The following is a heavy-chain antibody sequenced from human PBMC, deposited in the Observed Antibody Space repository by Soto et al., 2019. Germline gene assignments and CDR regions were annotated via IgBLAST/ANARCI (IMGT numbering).Heavy chain of an antibody. CDR1: GNTLNTDT. CDR2: IIPVIGVG. D-gene: IGHD2-8*02. Sequence: QVQLVQSGAEVKKPGSSVKVSCKPSGNTLNTDTITWLRQAPGQGLEWMGRIIPVIGVGTYAQKFQDRVTINAVKSTTTVYMEVTRLTSDDPAAHECAIGSTGSKGYYGSWGQGTQVTVS. J-gene: IGHJ5*02. V-gene: IGHV1-69*02. CDR3: AIGSTGSKGYYGS.